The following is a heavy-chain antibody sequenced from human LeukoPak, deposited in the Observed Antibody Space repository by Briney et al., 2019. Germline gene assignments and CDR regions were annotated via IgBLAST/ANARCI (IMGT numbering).Heavy chain of an antibody. CDR3: AKEGYGGYDSLHPIDY. CDR1: GGSFSGYY. V-gene: IGHV4-34*01. D-gene: IGHD5-12*01. CDR2: INHSGST. J-gene: IGHJ4*02. Sequence: SETLSLTCAVYGGSFSGYYWSWIRQPPGKGLEWIGEINHSGSTNYNPSLKSRVTISVDTSKNQFSLKLSSVTAADTAVYYCAKEGYGGYDSLHPIDYWGQGTLVTVSS.